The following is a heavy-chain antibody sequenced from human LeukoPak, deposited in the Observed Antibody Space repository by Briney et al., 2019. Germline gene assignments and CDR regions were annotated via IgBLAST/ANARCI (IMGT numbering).Heavy chain of an antibody. Sequence: GGSLRLSCAASGFTFSSYSMNWVRQAPGKGLEWVSSISSSGSYIFHADSVKGRFTISRDNAQNSLYLQMNSLRAEDTAVYYCAREGPINNGDLDYWGQGALVTVSS. V-gene: IGHV3-21*01. D-gene: IGHD1/OR15-1a*01. CDR3: AREGPINNGDLDY. CDR1: GFTFSSYS. J-gene: IGHJ4*02. CDR2: ISSSGSYI.